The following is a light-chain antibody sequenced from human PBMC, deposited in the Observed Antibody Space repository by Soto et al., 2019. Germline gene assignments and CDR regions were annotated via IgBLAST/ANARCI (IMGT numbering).Light chain of an antibody. V-gene: IGLV2-8*01. CDR3: SSYAGINNLGV. CDR2: EVN. CDR1: SSDVGGYKY. J-gene: IGLJ1*01. Sequence: QSALTQPPSASGSPGQSVTISCTGTSSDVGGYKYVSWYQQHPGKAPKLMIFEVNKRPSGVPDRFSGSKSGNTASLTVSVLQAEDEADYYCSSYAGINNLGVFGTGTKVTVL.